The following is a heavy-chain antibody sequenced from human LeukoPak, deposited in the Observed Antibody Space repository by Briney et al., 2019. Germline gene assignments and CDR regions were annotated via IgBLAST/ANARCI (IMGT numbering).Heavy chain of an antibody. CDR1: GHSIINSYY. J-gene: IGHJ4*02. CDR2: IYYSGST. CDR3: ARGRQQLVRFDY. D-gene: IGHD6-13*01. V-gene: IGHV4-59*01. Sequence: SETLSLTCTVSGHSIINSYYWSWIRQPPGKGLEWIGYIYYSGSTNYNPSLKSRVTISVDTSKNQFSLKLSSVTAADTAVYYCARGRQQLVRFDYWGQGTLVTVSS.